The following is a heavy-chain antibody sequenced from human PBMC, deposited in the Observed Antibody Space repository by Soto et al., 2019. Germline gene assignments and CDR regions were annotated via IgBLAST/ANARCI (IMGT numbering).Heavy chain of an antibody. D-gene: IGHD4-17*01. CDR1: GFTFGDYA. CDR2: ISGDGINK. J-gene: IGHJ4*02. V-gene: IGHV3-30*09. CDR3: ARRLTTSVTALGY. Sequence: GGSLRLSCSGSGFTFGDYAINWVRQAPGKGLEWVAVISGDGINKYIPHSVKGRFVISRDNSKNSVFLQMSSLGPQDTAIYYCARRLTTSVTALGYWGQGTLVTVS.